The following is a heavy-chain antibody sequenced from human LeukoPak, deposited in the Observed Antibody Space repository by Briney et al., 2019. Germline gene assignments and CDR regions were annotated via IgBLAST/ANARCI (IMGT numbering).Heavy chain of an antibody. D-gene: IGHD6-13*01. CDR1: GGSFSGYY. CDR2: IYYSGST. Sequence: SETLSLTCAVYGGSFSGYYWSWIRQPPGKGLEWIGSIYYSGSTYYNPSLKSRVTISVDTSKNQFSLKLSSVTAADTAVYYCARSVGSSPLQYYYYYMDVWGKGTTVTISS. V-gene: IGHV4-34*01. J-gene: IGHJ6*03. CDR3: ARSVGSSPLQYYYYYMDV.